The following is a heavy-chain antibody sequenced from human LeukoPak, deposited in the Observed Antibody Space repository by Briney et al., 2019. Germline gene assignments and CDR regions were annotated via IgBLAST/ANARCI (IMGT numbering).Heavy chain of an antibody. CDR1: RFTFRNYG. J-gene: IGHJ4*02. CDR2: ISSDGTNK. Sequence: GGSLRLSCAASRFTFRNYGMHWVRQAPGKGLEWVAVISSDGTNKDYADSVKGRFTISRDNSKNTLYLQMNSLRAEDTAVYYCAKQDGSSVRYYFDYWGQGTLVTVSS. CDR3: AKQDGSSVRYYFDY. V-gene: IGHV3-30*18. D-gene: IGHD6-6*01.